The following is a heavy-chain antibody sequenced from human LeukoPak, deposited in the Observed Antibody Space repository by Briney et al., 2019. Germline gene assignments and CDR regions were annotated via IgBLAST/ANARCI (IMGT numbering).Heavy chain of an antibody. CDR1: GFTFSGSE. J-gene: IGHJ4*02. CDR3: ARWIDGSGSKRYFDY. Sequence: GGSLRLSCAASGFTFSGSEMNWVRQAPGKGLEWLSYISSGGSAIYYADSVKGRFTISRDNAKNSLYLQMNSLKAEDTAVYYCARWIDGSGSKRYFDYWGQGTLVTVSS. CDR2: ISSGGSAI. D-gene: IGHD3-10*01. V-gene: IGHV3-48*03.